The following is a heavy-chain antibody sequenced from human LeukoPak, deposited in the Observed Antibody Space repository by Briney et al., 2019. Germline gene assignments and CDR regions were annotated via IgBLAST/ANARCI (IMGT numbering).Heavy chain of an antibody. V-gene: IGHV4-59*08. CDR3: ARQRTDDSSGSLDY. Sequence: KPSETLSLTCTVSGGSISSYYWSWIRQPPGKGLEWIGYIYYSGSTNYNPSLKSRVTISVDTSKNQFSLKLSSVTAADTAVYFCARQRTDDSSGSLDYWGQGTLVTVSS. D-gene: IGHD3-22*01. CDR2: IYYSGST. J-gene: IGHJ4*02. CDR1: GGSISSYY.